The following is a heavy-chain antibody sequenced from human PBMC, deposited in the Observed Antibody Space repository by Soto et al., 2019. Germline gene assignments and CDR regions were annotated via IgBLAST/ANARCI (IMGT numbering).Heavy chain of an antibody. V-gene: IGHV1-18*01. D-gene: IGHD3-10*01. J-gene: IGHJ6*02. Sequence: ASVKVSCKASGYTFTSYGISWVRQAPGQGLEWMGWISAYNGNTNYAQKLQGRVTMTTDTSTSTAYMELRSLRSDDTAVYYCAKLRITMVRGVTQDYYYYGMDVWGQGTTVTVSS. CDR3: AKLRITMVRGVTQDYYYYGMDV. CDR2: ISAYNGNT. CDR1: GYTFTSYG.